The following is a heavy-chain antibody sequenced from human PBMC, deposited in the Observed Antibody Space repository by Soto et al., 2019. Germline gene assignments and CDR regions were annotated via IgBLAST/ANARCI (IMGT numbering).Heavy chain of an antibody. D-gene: IGHD5-18*01. V-gene: IGHV5-51*01. Sequence: PGESLKISCKGSGYSFTSYWIGWVRQMPGKGLEWMGIIYPGDSDTRYSPSFQGQVTISADKSISTAYLQWSSLKASDTAMYYCARPLDGYSYGYSAMDVWGQGTTVTVSS. CDR2: IYPGDSDT. CDR1: GYSFTSYW. CDR3: ARPLDGYSYGYSAMDV. J-gene: IGHJ6*02.